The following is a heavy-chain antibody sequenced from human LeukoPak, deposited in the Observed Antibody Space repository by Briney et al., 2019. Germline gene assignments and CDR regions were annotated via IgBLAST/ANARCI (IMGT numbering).Heavy chain of an antibody. Sequence: GGSLRLSCAASGFTFSSYAMSWVRQAPGKGLEWVSAISGSGGSTYYADSVKGRFTISRDNSKNTLYLQMNSLRAEDTAVYYCAKGYLSSSWSSYYYYYGMDVWGQGTTVTVSS. J-gene: IGHJ6*02. D-gene: IGHD6-13*01. CDR3: AKGYLSSSWSSYYYYYGMDV. CDR2: ISGSGGST. V-gene: IGHV3-23*01. CDR1: GFTFSSYA.